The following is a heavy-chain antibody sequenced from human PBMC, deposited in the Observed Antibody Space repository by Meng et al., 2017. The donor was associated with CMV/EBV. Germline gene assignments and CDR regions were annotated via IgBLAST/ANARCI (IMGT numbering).Heavy chain of an antibody. D-gene: IGHD5-18*01. Sequence: GESLKISCAASGFTFSSYWMHWVRPAPGKGLVWVSRINSDGSSTSYADSVKGRFTISRDNAKYTLYLQMNSLRAEDTAVYYCARDRYVRGIQLRLSYYYYGMDVWGQGTTVTVSS. V-gene: IGHV3-74*01. J-gene: IGHJ6*02. CDR3: ARDRYVRGIQLRLSYYYYGMDV. CDR2: INSDGSST. CDR1: GFTFSSYW.